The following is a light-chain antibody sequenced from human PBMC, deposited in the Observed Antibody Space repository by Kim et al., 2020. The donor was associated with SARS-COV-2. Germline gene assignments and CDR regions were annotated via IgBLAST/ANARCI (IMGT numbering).Light chain of an antibody. CDR1: SSDVGGFNY. J-gene: IGLJ2*01. CDR3: TSFAGSNKLL. V-gene: IGLV2-8*01. Sequence: QSALTQPPSASGSPGQSVTISCTGTSSDVGGFNYVSWYQQHPGKAPNLVIYDVIKRPSGVPDRFSGSKSGNTASLTVSGLQTEDEADYYCTSFAGSNKLLIGGGTKVTVL. CDR2: DVI.